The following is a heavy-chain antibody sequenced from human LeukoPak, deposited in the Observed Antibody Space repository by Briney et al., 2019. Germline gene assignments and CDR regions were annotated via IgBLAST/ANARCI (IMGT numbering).Heavy chain of an antibody. CDR1: GGSISSGGYY. CDR2: IYYSGST. V-gene: IGHV4-31*03. Sequence: SETLSLTCTVSGGSISSGGYYWSWIRQHPGKGLEWIGYIYYSGSTYYNPSLKSRVTISVDTSKNQFSLKLSSVTAADTAVYYCARGEVKTTTVNLFDPWGQGTLVTVSS. D-gene: IGHD4-17*01. J-gene: IGHJ5*02. CDR3: ARGEVKTTTVNLFDP.